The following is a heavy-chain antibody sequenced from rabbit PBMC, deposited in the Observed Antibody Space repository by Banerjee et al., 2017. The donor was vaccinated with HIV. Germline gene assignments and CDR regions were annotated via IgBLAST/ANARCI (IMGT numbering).Heavy chain of an antibody. Sequence: QEQLVESGGGLVQPEGSLTLTCTASGFSFSSSYWICWVRQAPGKGLEWIACIWTGSGTIYYASWAKGRFTISKTSSTTVTLQMTSLTAADTATYFCARGGSSDYYGMDLRGPGTLVTVS. D-gene: IGHD8-1*01. J-gene: IGHJ6*01. CDR1: GFSFSSSYW. CDR3: ARGGSSDYYGMDL. CDR2: IWTGSGTI. V-gene: IGHV1S45*01.